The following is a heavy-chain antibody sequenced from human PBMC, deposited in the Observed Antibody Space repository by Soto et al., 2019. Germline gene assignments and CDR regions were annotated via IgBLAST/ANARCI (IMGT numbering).Heavy chain of an antibody. J-gene: IGHJ4*02. CDR1: GFTFSDYY. V-gene: IGHV3-11*04. CDR2: IRYSGSNI. Sequence: GGSLRLSCAASGFTFSDYYMRWIRQAPGKGLEWVAYIRYSGSNIYYADSVKGRFTISRDNSKNTLYLQMNSLRAEDTAVYYCARDHGQWFGESGVTNYWGQGTLVTVSS. D-gene: IGHD3-10*01. CDR3: ARDHGQWFGESGVTNY.